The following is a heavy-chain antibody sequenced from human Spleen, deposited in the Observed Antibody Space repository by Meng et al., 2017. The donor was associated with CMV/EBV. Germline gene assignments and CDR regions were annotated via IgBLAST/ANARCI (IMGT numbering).Heavy chain of an antibody. Sequence: ESINSGDYYWSWIRQPPGKGLEWIGYIHYSGGTFSNPSLKSRVTISLDTSKNQLSLKVNSVTAADTAVYYCARDFASGWGVHNWFDPWGQGTLVTVSS. CDR1: ESINSGDYY. CDR2: IHYSGGT. CDR3: ARDFASGWGVHNWFDP. V-gene: IGHV4-30-4*08. D-gene: IGHD3-9*01. J-gene: IGHJ5*02.